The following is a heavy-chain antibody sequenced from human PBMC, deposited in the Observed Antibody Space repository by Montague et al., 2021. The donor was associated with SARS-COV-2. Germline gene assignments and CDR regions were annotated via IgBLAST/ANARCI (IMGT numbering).Heavy chain of an antibody. CDR3: ARNMVVSASRRFYYHGLDV. CDR2: ITWDSSNF. CDR1: GFNFDDYA. Sequence: SLRLSCAASGFNFDDYAMHWVRLAPGKGLEWVSGITWDSSNFGYWDSXXGRFTISRDNAKKSLYLEMSSLRADDTAVYYCARNMVVSASRRFYYHGLDVWGQGITVTVS. V-gene: IGHV3-9*01. D-gene: IGHD2-15*01. J-gene: IGHJ6*02.